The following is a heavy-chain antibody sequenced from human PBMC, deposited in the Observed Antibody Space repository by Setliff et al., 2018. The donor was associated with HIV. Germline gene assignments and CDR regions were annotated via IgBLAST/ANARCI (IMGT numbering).Heavy chain of an antibody. CDR2: IYYSGST. V-gene: IGHV4-39*01. J-gene: IGHJ3*02. Sequence: SETLSLTCTVSGGSISSSSYYWGWIRQPPGKGLEWIGSIYYSGSTFYNPSLKSRVTISVDTSKNQFSLNLSSVTAADTAVYFCVRHNPTVVTDGFDIWGQGTMVTVSS. CDR3: VRHNPTVVTDGFDI. D-gene: IGHD2-21*02. CDR1: GGSISSSSYY.